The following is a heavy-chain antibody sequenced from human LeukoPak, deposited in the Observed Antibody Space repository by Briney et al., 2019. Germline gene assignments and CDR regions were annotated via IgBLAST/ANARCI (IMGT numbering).Heavy chain of an antibody. J-gene: IGHJ4*02. V-gene: IGHV3-21*01. CDR2: ISSSSSYI. CDR3: ARDLNPLRVFDY. CDR1: GFTFSSYS. Sequence: GGSLRLSCAASGFTFSSYSMNWVRQAPGKGLEWVSSISSSSSYIYYADSVKGRFTISRDNAKNSLYRQMNSLRAEDTAVYYCARDLNPLRVFDYWGQGTLVTVSS.